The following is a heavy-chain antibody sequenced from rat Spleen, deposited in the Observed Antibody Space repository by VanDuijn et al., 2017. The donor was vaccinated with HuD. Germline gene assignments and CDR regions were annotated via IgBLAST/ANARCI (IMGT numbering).Heavy chain of an antibody. D-gene: IGHD1-11*01. Sequence: EVQLVESDGGLVQPGRSLKLSCAASGFTFSDYYMAWVRQAPTKGLEWVATISSDGRRNYYRDSVKGRFTTSRDNAKSSLYLQMDSLRSEDTATYYCAMRPTEGIADYWGQGVMVTVSS. J-gene: IGHJ2*01. CDR3: AMRPTEGIADY. CDR1: GFTFSDYY. CDR2: ISSDGRRN. V-gene: IGHV5-29*01.